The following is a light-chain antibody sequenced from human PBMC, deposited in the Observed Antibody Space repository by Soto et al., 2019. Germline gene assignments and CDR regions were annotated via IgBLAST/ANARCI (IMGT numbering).Light chain of an antibody. J-gene: IGLJ2*01. V-gene: IGLV2-14*01. CDR1: SSDVGGYNY. Sequence: QSVLTQPASVSGSPGQSITISCTGTSSDVGGYNYVSWYQQHPGKAPKLMIYDVSNRPSGVSNRFSDSKSGNTASLTISGLQDEDEADYYCSSYTSSSKVFGGGTKLTVL. CDR2: DVS. CDR3: SSYTSSSKV.